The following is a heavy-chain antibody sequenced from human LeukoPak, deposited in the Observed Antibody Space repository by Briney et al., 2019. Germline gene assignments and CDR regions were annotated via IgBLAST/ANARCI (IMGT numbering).Heavy chain of an antibody. Sequence: GASVKVSCKASGYTFTSYGISWVRQAPGQGLEWMGWISAYNGNTNYAQKFQGRVTITADESTSTAYMELSSLRSEDTAVYYCAVGHDYGDYVVGDSDYWGQGTLVTVSS. CDR2: ISAYNGNT. CDR3: AVGHDYGDYVVGDSDY. CDR1: GYTFTSYG. D-gene: IGHD4-17*01. J-gene: IGHJ4*02. V-gene: IGHV1-18*01.